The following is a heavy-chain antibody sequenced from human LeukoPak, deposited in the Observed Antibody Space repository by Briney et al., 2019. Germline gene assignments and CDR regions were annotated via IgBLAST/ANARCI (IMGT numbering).Heavy chain of an antibody. Sequence: PGRSLRLSCAASGFTFSSYGMHWVRQAPGKGLEWVAFIRYDGSNKYYADSVKGRFTISRDNSKNTQYLQMNSLRAEDTAVYYCAKDLWFGELPNWFDPWGQGTLVTVSS. CDR3: AKDLWFGELPNWFDP. D-gene: IGHD3-10*01. J-gene: IGHJ5*02. CDR1: GFTFSSYG. V-gene: IGHV3-30*02. CDR2: IRYDGSNK.